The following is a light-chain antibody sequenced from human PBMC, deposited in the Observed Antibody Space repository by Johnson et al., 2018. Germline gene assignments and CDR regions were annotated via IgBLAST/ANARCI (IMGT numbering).Light chain of an antibody. CDR1: SSNIGNNY. Sequence: QSVLTQPPSVSAAPGQKVTISCSGSSSNIGNNYVSWYQQLPGTAPKLLIYENNKRPSGIPVRFSGSKSGTSATLGITGLQTGDEADYYCGTWDSSLSAGKVFGTGTKGTVL. CDR3: GTWDSSLSAGKV. CDR2: ENN. V-gene: IGLV1-51*02. J-gene: IGLJ1*01.